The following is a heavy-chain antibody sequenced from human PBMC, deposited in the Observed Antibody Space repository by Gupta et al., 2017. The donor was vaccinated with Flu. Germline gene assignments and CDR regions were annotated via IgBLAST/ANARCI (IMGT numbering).Heavy chain of an antibody. CDR2: IRGSSGTT. CDR1: SSYG. Sequence: SSYGMSWVRQAPGRGLEWVSAIRGSSGTTYYEDSVKGRFTISRDNSKNTLYLQMDSLRAEDTAVYYCAKAEVVVITDCDHWGQGTRVTVSS. V-gene: IGHV3-23*01. D-gene: IGHD3-22*01. CDR3: AKAEVVVITDCDH. J-gene: IGHJ4*02.